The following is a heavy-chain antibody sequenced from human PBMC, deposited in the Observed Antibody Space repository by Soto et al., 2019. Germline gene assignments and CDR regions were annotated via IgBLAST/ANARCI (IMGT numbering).Heavy chain of an antibody. J-gene: IGHJ4*02. CDR1: GGSISSGGYS. CDR2: IYHSGST. CDR3: ARDDDWMLLLHFDY. Sequence: SETLSLTCAVSGGSISSGGYSWSWIRQPPGKGLEWIGYIYHSGSTYYNPSLKSRVTISVDRSKNQFSLKLSSVTAADTAVYYCARDDDWMLLLHFDYWGQGTLVTVSS. D-gene: IGHD3-9*01. V-gene: IGHV4-30-2*01.